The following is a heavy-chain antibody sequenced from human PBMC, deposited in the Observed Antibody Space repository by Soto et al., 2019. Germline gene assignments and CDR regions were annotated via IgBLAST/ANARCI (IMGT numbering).Heavy chain of an antibody. CDR2: IYHSGAT. J-gene: IGHJ4*02. D-gene: IGHD2-15*01. Sequence: QVQLQESGPGLVKPSGTLSLTCAVSGASISSTNWWRLVRQAPGEGPEWIGEIYHSGATNYNPSLKSRVIISMDTSKNQLSLTLDSVTAADTAVYFCARHIAVPTTRGFDYWGQGTLVTVSS. CDR3: ARHIAVPTTRGFDY. V-gene: IGHV4-4*02. CDR1: GASISSTNW.